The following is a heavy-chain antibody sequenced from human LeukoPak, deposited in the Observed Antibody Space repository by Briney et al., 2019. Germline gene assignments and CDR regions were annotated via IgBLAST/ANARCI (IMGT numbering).Heavy chain of an antibody. CDR1: GYTFTSYG. CDR2: ISAYNGNT. Sequence: GASVKVSCKASGYTFTSYGISWVRQAPGQGLEWIGWISAYNGNTNYAQKLQGRVTMTTDTSTSTAYMELRSLRSDDTAVYYCARGISIVWFGELLSNNWFDPWGQGTLVTVSS. D-gene: IGHD3-10*01. J-gene: IGHJ5*02. V-gene: IGHV1-18*01. CDR3: ARGISIVWFGELLSNNWFDP.